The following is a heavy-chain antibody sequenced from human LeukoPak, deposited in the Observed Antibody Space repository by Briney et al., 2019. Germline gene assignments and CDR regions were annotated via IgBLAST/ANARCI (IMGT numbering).Heavy chain of an antibody. Sequence: SVKVSCKASGGTFSSYAISWVRQAPGQGLEWMGGIIPILGTANYAQKFQGRVTITADESTSTAYMELSSLRSEDTAVYYCARGGGDSSGYYSWGQGTLVTVSS. CDR3: ARGGGDSSGYYS. CDR2: IIPILGTA. CDR1: GGTFSSYA. D-gene: IGHD3-22*01. J-gene: IGHJ4*02. V-gene: IGHV1-69*13.